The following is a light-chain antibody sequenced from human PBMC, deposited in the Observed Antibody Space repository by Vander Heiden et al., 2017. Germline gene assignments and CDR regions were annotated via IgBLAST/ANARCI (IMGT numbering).Light chain of an antibody. Sequence: DIQVTQLPSCLSAPVGDRVPLTCPACQVITTYLAWYQQKPGKAPKLLIYAASTLHTGVPARFSGSASGTEFTLTISSLQPEDVAAYFCQQHTSYPRTFGPGTKVDIK. CDR1: QVITTY. V-gene: IGKV1-9*01. J-gene: IGKJ1*01. CDR3: QQHTSYPRT. CDR2: AAS.